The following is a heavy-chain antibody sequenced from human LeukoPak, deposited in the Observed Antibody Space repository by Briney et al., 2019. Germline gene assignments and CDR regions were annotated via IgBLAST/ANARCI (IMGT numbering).Heavy chain of an antibody. CDR3: ARVRPHDFWSGYAYGMEV. CDR1: RFSFSSYA. V-gene: IGHV3-30-3*01. J-gene: IGHJ6*02. CDR2: ISSGGSNK. D-gene: IGHD3-3*01. Sequence: PGGPLRLSCVASRFSFSSYAIHGVRQAPGKGRDWVAVISSGGSNKYYAESVKGRFTICRDDSTNPMFLQMNSLRAEATDVYYCARVRPHDFWSGYAYGMEVWGQGSKVTVSS.